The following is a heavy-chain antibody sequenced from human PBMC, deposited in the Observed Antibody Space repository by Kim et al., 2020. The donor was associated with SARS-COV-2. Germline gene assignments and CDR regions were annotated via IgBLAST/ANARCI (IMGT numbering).Heavy chain of an antibody. Sequence: GGSLRLSCAASGFTFSSYAMHWVRQAPGKGLEWVALISYDGSNKYYADSVKGRFTISRDNSKNTLYLQMNSLRAEDTAVYYCARETGSSLDYWGQGTLVT. V-gene: IGHV3-30*04. CDR1: GFTFSSYA. CDR2: ISYDGSNK. CDR3: ARETGSSLDY. D-gene: IGHD1-26*01. J-gene: IGHJ4*02.